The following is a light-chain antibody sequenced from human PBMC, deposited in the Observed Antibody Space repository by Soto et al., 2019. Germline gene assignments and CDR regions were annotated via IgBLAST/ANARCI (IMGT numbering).Light chain of an antibody. Sequence: QSALTQPPSASGSPGQSVTISCTGTSSDVGGYNYVSWYQQHPGKAPKLMIYEVSKRPSGVPDRFSGSKSGNTAPLTVSGLQAEDEADYYCSSYAGSNNSVFGGGTKLTVL. CDR3: SSYAGSNNSV. CDR2: EVS. CDR1: SSDVGGYNY. J-gene: IGLJ3*02. V-gene: IGLV2-8*01.